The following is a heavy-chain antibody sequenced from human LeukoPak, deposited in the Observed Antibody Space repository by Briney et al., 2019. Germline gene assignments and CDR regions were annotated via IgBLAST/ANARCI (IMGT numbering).Heavy chain of an antibody. CDR1: GYTFTSYG. D-gene: IGHD3-3*01. CDR3: ARDSTYYDFWSGHNWFDP. Sequence: ASVKVACKASGYTFTSYGISWVRQAPGQGLEWMGWISAYNGNTNYAQKLQGRVTMTTDTSTSTAYMELRSLRSDDKAVYYCARDSTYYDFWSGHNWFDPWGQGTLVTVSS. V-gene: IGHV1-18*01. CDR2: ISAYNGNT. J-gene: IGHJ5*02.